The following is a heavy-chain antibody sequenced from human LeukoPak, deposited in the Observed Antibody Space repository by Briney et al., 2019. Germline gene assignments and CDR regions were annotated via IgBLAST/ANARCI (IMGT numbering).Heavy chain of an antibody. CDR1: GFTFSSYW. Sequence: PGGSLRLSCAASGFTFSSYWMSWVRQAPGKGLEWVANMKQDGSEKYYVDSVKGRFTISRDNAKNSLYLQMNSLRAEDTAVYYCARGERYSYGPYYFDYWGQGTLVTVSS. CDR2: MKQDGSEK. D-gene: IGHD5-18*01. V-gene: IGHV3-7*01. CDR3: ARGERYSYGPYYFDY. J-gene: IGHJ4*02.